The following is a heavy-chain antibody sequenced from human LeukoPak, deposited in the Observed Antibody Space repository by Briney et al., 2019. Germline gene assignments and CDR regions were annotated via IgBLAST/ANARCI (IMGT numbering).Heavy chain of an antibody. J-gene: IGHJ4*02. CDR2: ISSSSSYI. CDR1: GFTFSSYS. D-gene: IGHD4-17*01. Sequence: GGSLRLSCAASGFTFSSYSMSWFRQAPGKGLEWVSSISSSSSYIYYADSVKGRFTISRDNAKNSLYLQMNSLRAEDTAVYYCARADYGDRMYYFDYWGQGTLVTVSS. V-gene: IGHV3-21*01. CDR3: ARADYGDRMYYFDY.